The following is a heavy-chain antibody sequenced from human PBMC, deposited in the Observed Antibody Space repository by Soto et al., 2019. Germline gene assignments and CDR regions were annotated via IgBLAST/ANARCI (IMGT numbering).Heavy chain of an antibody. V-gene: IGHV4-31*03. Sequence: SETLSLTCTVSGGSIISGGYYWSWIRQHPGKGLEWIGYIYYSGSTYYNPSLKSRVTISVDTSKNQFSLKLSSVTAADTAVYYCASDYLDYFDYWGQGTLVTVSS. CDR3: ASDYLDYFDY. CDR1: GGSIISGGYY. J-gene: IGHJ4*02. CDR2: IYYSGST. D-gene: IGHD3-16*02.